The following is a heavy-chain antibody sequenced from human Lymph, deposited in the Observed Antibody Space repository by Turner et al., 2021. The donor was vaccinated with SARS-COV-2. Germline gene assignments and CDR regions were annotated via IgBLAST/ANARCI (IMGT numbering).Heavy chain of an antibody. CDR3: ARYASGGYFYYGMDV. J-gene: IGHJ6*02. D-gene: IGHD3-10*01. Sequence: QVQLVVSGGGVVQPGRSLRHSCAAFGFTFSTYAIYWVRQAPGKELEWVAVISYDGSNKYYADSVKGRFTISRDNSKNTLYLQMNSLRAEDTAVYYCARYASGGYFYYGMDVWGQGTTVTVSS. V-gene: IGHV3-30*04. CDR1: GFTFSTYA. CDR2: ISYDGSNK.